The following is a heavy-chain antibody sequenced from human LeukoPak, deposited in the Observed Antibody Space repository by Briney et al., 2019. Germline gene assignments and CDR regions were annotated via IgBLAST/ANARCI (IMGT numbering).Heavy chain of an antibody. V-gene: IGHV1-2*02. D-gene: IGHD6-6*01. CDR2: INPNSGGT. Sequence: KPGASVKVSCKASGYTFTGYYMHWVRQAPGQGLEWMGWINPNSGGTNYAQKFQGRVTMTRDTSISTAYMELSRLRSDDTAVYYCARVYSSSKSYWFDPWGQGTLVTVSS. J-gene: IGHJ5*02. CDR3: ARVYSSSKSYWFDP. CDR1: GYTFTGYY.